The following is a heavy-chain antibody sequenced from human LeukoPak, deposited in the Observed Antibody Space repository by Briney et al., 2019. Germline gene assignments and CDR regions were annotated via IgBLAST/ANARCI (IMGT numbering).Heavy chain of an antibody. Sequence: GASVKVACKASGYTFTSYDINWVRQATGQGLEWMGWMNPNSGKTGYAQKFQGRVTMTRDASISTAYMELSSLTSEDTAVYYCARTEGEDYDFWNDIYYYYMDVWGKGTTVTVSS. CDR2: MNPNSGKT. J-gene: IGHJ6*03. D-gene: IGHD3-3*01. CDR3: ARTEGEDYDFWNDIYYYYMDV. V-gene: IGHV1-8*01. CDR1: GYTFTSYD.